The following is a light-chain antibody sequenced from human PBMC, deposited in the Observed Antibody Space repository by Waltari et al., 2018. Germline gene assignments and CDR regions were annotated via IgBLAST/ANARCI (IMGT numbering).Light chain of an antibody. Sequence: QSVLTQPLSVSGAPGQRVTISCTGTSSNIGAGPDVHWYQQFPGTAPKLLIYGNSNRPSGVPDRFSGSKSDTSASLTITGLQAEDEADYFCHSFDSSLSTGVVFGGGTKVTVL. CDR3: HSFDSSLSTGVV. CDR2: GNS. V-gene: IGLV1-40*01. J-gene: IGLJ2*01. CDR1: SSNIGAGPD.